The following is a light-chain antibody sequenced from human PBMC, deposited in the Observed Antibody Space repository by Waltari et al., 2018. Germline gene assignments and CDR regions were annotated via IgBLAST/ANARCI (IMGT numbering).Light chain of an antibody. CDR3: AAWDDSRYVV. J-gene: IGLJ2*01. V-gene: IGLV1-44*01. Sequence: QSVLTHPPSASGTPRRRVPISCSGHSSNRCSTTVNWYQQLPGTAPKRLIYSNNQRPSGVPDRFSGSKSGTSASLAISGRQAEDEADYYCAAWDDSRYVVFGGGTKLTVL. CDR2: SNN. CDR1: SSNRCSTT.